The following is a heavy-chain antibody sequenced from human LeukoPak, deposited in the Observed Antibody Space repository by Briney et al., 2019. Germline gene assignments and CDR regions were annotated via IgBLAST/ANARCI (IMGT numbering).Heavy chain of an antibody. Sequence: PSETLSLTCAVYGGSFSGYYWSWIRQPPGKGLEWIGEINHSGSTNYNPSLKSRVTISVDTSKNQFSLKLSSVTAADTAVYYCARGLSKRYVVAPWSQGTPVTVSS. J-gene: IGHJ5*02. CDR1: GGSFSGYY. D-gene: IGHD2-2*01. CDR2: INHSGST. V-gene: IGHV4-34*01. CDR3: ARGLSKRYVVAP.